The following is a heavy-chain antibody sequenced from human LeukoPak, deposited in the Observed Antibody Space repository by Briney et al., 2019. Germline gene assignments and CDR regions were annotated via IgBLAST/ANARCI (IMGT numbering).Heavy chain of an antibody. J-gene: IGHJ4*02. Sequence: PGGSLRLSCAASGFTFSSFTMNWVRQAPGKGLEWVSSISSTSTYIHYADSVKGRFTISRDNAKNSLYLQMNSLRAEDTAVYYCARDPHVLPFDYWGQGTLVTVSS. V-gene: IGHV3-21*01. CDR1: GFTFSSFT. CDR3: ARDPHVLPFDY. CDR2: ISSTSTYI.